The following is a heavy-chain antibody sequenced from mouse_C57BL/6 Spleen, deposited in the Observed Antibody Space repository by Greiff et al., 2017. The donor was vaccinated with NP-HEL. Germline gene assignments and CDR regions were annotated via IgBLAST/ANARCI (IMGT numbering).Heavy chain of an antibody. Sequence: EVKVEESGGGLVQPGGSMKLSCVASGFTFSNYWMNWVRQSPEKGLEWVAQIRLKSDNYATHYAESVKGRFTISRDDSKSSVYLQMNNLRAEDTGIYYCTGVPTRYWYFDVWGTGTTVTVSS. CDR2: IRLKSDNYAT. D-gene: IGHD2-10*01. J-gene: IGHJ1*03. CDR1: GFTFSNYW. V-gene: IGHV6-3*01. CDR3: TGVPTRYWYFDV.